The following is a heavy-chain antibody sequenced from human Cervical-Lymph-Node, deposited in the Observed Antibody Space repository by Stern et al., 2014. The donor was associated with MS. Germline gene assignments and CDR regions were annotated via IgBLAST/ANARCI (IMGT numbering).Heavy chain of an antibody. CDR3: ARDEGGSYDH. J-gene: IGHJ4*02. V-gene: IGHV4-59*11. Sequence: VQLQESGPGLVKPAETLSLTCTISGGSITSHYWSWIRQPPGKGLEYIWYVYYTGTTNYNPPLNGRVAISVDTSKNQFFLKLSSVTAADTAVYFCARDEGGSYDHWGQGTLVTVSS. CDR1: GGSITSHY. D-gene: IGHD1-26*01. CDR2: VYYTGTT.